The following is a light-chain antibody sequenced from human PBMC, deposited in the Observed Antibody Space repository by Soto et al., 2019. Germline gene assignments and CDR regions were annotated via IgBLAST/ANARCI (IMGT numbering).Light chain of an antibody. J-gene: IGKJ1*01. CDR3: QQYNDWWT. V-gene: IGKV3-15*01. CDR2: AAS. Sequence: EIVMTQSPDTLSVSPGERATLSCRASQSVSRNLAWYQQKPGQAPRLLISAASTRATGIPGRFSGSGSGTEFTLTISSLQSEDFAVYYCQQYNDWWTFGQGTKVDIK. CDR1: QSVSRN.